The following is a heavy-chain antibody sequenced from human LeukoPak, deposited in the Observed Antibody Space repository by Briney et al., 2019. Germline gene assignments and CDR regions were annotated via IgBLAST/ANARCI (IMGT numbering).Heavy chain of an antibody. D-gene: IGHD3-10*01. CDR2: ISAYNGNT. CDR3: ARAHRITMVRGAMGY. J-gene: IGHJ4*02. V-gene: IGHV1-18*01. CDR1: GYTFTSYG. Sequence: EASVKVSCKASGYTFTSYGISWVRQAPGQGLEWMGWISAYNGNTNYAQKLQGRVTMTTGTSTSTAYMELRSLRSDDTAVYYCARAHRITMVRGAMGYWGQGTLVTVSS.